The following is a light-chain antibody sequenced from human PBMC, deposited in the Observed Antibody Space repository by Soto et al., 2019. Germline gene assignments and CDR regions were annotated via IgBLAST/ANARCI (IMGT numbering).Light chain of an antibody. Sequence: EIVMTQSPATLSVSPGEGATLSCRARQTVSSKLAWYQQKPCQAPRLLIYGASTRATGIPARFSGSGSGTEFPPNIRSLQSEDLAVYSCHPYNNWPLTFRGGTKVEIK. V-gene: IGKV3-15*01. CDR3: HPYNNWPLT. CDR2: GAS. CDR1: QTVSSK. J-gene: IGKJ4*01.